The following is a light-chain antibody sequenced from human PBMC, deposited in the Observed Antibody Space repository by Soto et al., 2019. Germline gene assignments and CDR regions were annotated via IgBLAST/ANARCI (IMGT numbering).Light chain of an antibody. CDR1: QSISSW. CDR2: KAS. CDR3: QQYDSYALT. V-gene: IGKV1-5*03. Sequence: DIQMTQSPSTLSASVGDRVTITCRASQSISSWLAWYQQKPGKAPKLLIYKASTLESGVPSRFSGSGSGTDFTLTISSLQTDDSATYYFQQYDSYALTFGGGTKVEIK. J-gene: IGKJ4*01.